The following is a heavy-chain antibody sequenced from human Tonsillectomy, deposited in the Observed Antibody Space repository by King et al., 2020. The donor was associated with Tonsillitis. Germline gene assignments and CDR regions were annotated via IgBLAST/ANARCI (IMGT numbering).Heavy chain of an antibody. V-gene: IGHV3-21*01. CDR3: ARVPGYGVAAAGGWYFDL. D-gene: IGHD6-13*01. CDR1: GFTFSSYS. Sequence: VQLVESGGGLVKPGGSLRLSCAASGFTFSSYSMNWVRQAPGKGLEWVSSISSSSSYIYYADSVKGRFTISRDNAKNSLYLQMNSLRSEDTAVYYCARVPGYGVAAAGGWYFDLWGRGTLVTVSS. CDR2: ISSSSSYI. J-gene: IGHJ2*01.